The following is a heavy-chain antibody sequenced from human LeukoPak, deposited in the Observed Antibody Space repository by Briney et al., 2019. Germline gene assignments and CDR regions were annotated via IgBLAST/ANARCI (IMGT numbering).Heavy chain of an antibody. CDR3: ARVYYYDSSGYSQNPHFDY. CDR2: INHSGST. CDR1: GGSFSGYY. Sequence: SSETRSLTCAVYGGSFSGYYWSWIRQPPGKGLEWIGEINHSGSTNYNPSLKSRVTISVDTSKNQFSLKLSSVTAADTAVYYCARVYYYDSSGYSQNPHFDYWGQGTLVTVSS. V-gene: IGHV4-34*01. J-gene: IGHJ4*02. D-gene: IGHD3-22*01.